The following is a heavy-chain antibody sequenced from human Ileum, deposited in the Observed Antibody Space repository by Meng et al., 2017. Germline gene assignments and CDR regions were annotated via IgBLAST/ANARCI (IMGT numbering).Heavy chain of an antibody. CDR3: AKNGAYCLES. D-gene: IGHD2-21*01. CDR2: FHPGSGA. CDR1: GGPISSGTW. V-gene: IGHV4-4*03. Sequence: GPGRWKPPGTLSPTVPVSGGPISSGTWWSWVRQPPGKGLQWIGEFHPGSGATYNPSLKARVTISVDTSMQQFSLQLTSVTAADTAVYYCAKNGAYCLESWGQGTLVTVSS. J-gene: IGHJ4*02.